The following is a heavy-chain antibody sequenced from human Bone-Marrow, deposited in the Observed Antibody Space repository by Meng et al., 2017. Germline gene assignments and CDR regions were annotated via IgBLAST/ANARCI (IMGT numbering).Heavy chain of an antibody. Sequence: GGSLRLSCAASGFTLSNFDMNWVRLAPGKGLEWVSFISGSTGVTYSADSVKGWFTISRDNSKNTLYLQMDNVRDEDTAVYYCARDKFDSWGQGTLVTVSS. V-gene: IGHV3-23*01. J-gene: IGHJ4*02. CDR2: ISGSTGVT. CDR3: ARDKFDS. CDR1: GFTLSNFD.